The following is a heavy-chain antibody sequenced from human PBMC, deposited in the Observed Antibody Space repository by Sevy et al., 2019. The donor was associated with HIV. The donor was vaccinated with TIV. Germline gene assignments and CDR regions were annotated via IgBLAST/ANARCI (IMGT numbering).Heavy chain of an antibody. CDR1: GFTFSSYS. CDR3: ALPAYSSGCYYYYGMDV. D-gene: IGHD6-19*01. J-gene: IGHJ6*02. V-gene: IGHV3-48*02. Sequence: GGSLRLSCAASGFTFSSYSMNWVRQAPGKGLEWVSYISSSSSTIYYADSVKGRFTISRDNAKNSLYLQMNSLRDEDTAVYYCALPAYSSGCYYYYGMDVWGQGTTVTVSS. CDR2: ISSSSSTI.